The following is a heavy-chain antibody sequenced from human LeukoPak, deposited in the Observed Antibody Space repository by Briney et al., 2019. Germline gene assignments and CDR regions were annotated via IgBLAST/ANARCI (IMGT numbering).Heavy chain of an antibody. D-gene: IGHD3-10*02. Sequence: GGSLRLSCAASGFTVSSDYMTWVRQAPGKGLEWVSLIYSGGSTYYADSVKGRFTISRDNSKNTLYLQMNSLRAEDTAVYYCARGLCSGTYTDYYMDVWGKGTTVTVSS. CDR1: GFTVSSDY. CDR2: IYSGGST. CDR3: ARGLCSGTYTDYYMDV. J-gene: IGHJ6*03. V-gene: IGHV3-53*01.